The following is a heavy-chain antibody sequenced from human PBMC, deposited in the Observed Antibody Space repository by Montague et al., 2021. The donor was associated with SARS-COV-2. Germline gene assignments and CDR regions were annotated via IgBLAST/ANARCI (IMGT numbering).Heavy chain of an antibody. V-gene: IGHV3-9*01. J-gene: IGHJ4*02. Sequence: SLRLSCAASGFTFDDYAMHWVRQAPGKGLEWVSGISWNSGSIGYADSVKGRFTISRDNAKNSLYLQMNSLRAEDKALYYCAKLPNRDGYNLRGYWGQGTLVTVSS. CDR2: ISWNSGSI. CDR3: AKLPNRDGYNLRGY. D-gene: IGHD5-24*01. CDR1: GFTFDDYA.